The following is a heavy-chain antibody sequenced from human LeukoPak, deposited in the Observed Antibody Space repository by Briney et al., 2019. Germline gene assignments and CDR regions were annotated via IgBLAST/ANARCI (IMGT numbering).Heavy chain of an antibody. Sequence: SETLSLTCTVSGGSIGSSSYYWGWIRQPPGKGLEWIGSVYYSGSTYYNPSLKSRVTISVDTSKNQFSLKLSSVTAADTAVYYCARGRGYGDPTGWFDPWGQGTLVTVSS. D-gene: IGHD4-17*01. J-gene: IGHJ5*02. CDR2: VYYSGST. V-gene: IGHV4-39*01. CDR1: GGSIGSSSYY. CDR3: ARGRGYGDPTGWFDP.